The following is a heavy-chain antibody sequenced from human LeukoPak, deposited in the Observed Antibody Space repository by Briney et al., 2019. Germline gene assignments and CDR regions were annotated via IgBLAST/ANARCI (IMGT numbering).Heavy chain of an antibody. CDR3: ARDQGAVLLWFGESYDAFDI. Sequence: ASVKVSCKASGYTLTSYGISWVRQAPGQGLEWMGWINPNSGGTNYAQKFQGRVTMTRDTSISTAYMELSRLRSDDTAVYYCARDQGAVLLWFGESYDAFDIWGQGTMVTVSS. V-gene: IGHV1-2*02. CDR1: GYTLTSYG. J-gene: IGHJ3*02. D-gene: IGHD3-10*01. CDR2: INPNSGGT.